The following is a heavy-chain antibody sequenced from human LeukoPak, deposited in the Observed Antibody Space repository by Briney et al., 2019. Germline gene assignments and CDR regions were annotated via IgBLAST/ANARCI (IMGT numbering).Heavy chain of an antibody. D-gene: IGHD3-3*01. Sequence: PSETLSLTCTVSGGSISSSSYYWGWIRQPPGKGLEGMGSIYYSGSTYYNPSLKSRVTISVDTSKNQFSLKLSSVTAADTAVYYCARAGGITIFGVVTRIFDYWGQGTLVTVSS. V-gene: IGHV4-39*07. CDR2: IYYSGST. J-gene: IGHJ4*02. CDR3: ARAGGITIFGVVTRIFDY. CDR1: GGSISSSSYY.